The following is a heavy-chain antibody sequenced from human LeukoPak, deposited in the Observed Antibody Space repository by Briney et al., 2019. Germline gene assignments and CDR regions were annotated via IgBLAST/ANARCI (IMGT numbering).Heavy chain of an antibody. CDR1: GHTFTNYD. J-gene: IGHJ4*02. V-gene: IGHV1-8*03. CDR2: MNPNSGNT. CDR3: ARRKYSAYDLFDY. Sequence: ASVKVSCKASGHTFTNYDINWVRQATGQGLEWMGWMNPNSGNTGYAQKFQGRVTITRNTSISTAYMELSSLRSEDTAVYYCARRKYSAYDLFDYWGQGTLVTVSS. D-gene: IGHD5-12*01.